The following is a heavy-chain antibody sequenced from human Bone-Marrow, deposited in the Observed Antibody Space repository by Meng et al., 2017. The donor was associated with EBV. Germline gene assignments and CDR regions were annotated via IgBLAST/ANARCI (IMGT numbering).Heavy chain of an antibody. J-gene: IGHJ4*02. V-gene: IGHV1-2*06. CDR1: GYNFRNYF. D-gene: IGHD6-19*01. CDR3: AGGWAPDY. Sequence: QVQLVASGAEVKKPGASVKVSCKASGYNFRNYFMHWVRQAPGQGLEYMGRINPLTGVTNYVQKFQGRVTVTRDTSISTSYMELSGLTHDDTAVYFCAGGWAPDYWGQGTLVTSPQ. CDR2: INPLTGVT.